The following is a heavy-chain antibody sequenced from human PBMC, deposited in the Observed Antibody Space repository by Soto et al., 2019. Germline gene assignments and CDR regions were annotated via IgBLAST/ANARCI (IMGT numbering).Heavy chain of an antibody. V-gene: IGHV3-23*01. CDR1: GFTLSSYA. J-gene: IGHJ4*02. CDR2: ISGSGGST. D-gene: IGHD1-1*01. Sequence: GGSLRLSCAASGFTLSSYAMSWVRQAPGKGLGWVSAISGSGGSTYYADSVRGRFTVSRDNSKNTLYVQMNSLGAEDTAVYYCAEARTPYNWDDGFDYWGQGTLVTVSS. CDR3: AEARTPYNWDDGFDY.